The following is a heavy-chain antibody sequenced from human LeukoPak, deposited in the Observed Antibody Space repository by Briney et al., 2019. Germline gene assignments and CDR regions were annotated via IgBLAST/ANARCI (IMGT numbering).Heavy chain of an antibody. V-gene: IGHV3-21*04. CDR3: ARDTSNVVVTAMLYYYYYYMDV. J-gene: IGHJ6*03. Sequence: GGSLRLSCAASGFTFNTYSMSWVRQAPGKGLEWVSIISRTSESIFYADSVKGRFTISRDNAKNSLYLQMNSLRAEDTALYYCARDTSNVVVTAMLYYYYYYMDVWGKGTTVTVSS. CDR1: GFTFNTYS. CDR2: ISRTSESI. D-gene: IGHD2-21*02.